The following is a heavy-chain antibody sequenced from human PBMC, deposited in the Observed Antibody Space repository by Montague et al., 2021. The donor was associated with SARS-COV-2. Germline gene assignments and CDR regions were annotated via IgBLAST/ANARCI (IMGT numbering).Heavy chain of an antibody. Sequence: SETLSLTCTVSGGSISSYYWSWIRQPPGKGLEWIGYIYYSGSTYYNPSLKSRVTISVDTSKNQFSLKLRSVTAADTAVYYCARITAGYCSGGSCYWGTGFDYWGQGTLVTVSS. J-gene: IGHJ4*02. D-gene: IGHD2-15*01. CDR1: GGSISSYY. CDR3: ARITAGYCSGGSCYWGTGFDY. V-gene: IGHV4-59*06. CDR2: IYYSGST.